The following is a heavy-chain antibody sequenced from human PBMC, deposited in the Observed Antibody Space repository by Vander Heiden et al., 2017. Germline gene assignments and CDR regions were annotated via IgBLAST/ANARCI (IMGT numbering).Heavy chain of an antibody. CDR2: ITGKRDGGTT. CDR3: LEQHYAETGGSSN. V-gene: IGHV3-49*05. Sequence: EVQLVASGGGLVRPGRSLRLSCPASGISFGDYAMSWFRQAPGKGLEWVGFITGKRDGGTTQYAASVKGRFTISRDDSKSIAYLQMNSLKTDDTGVYYCLEQHYAETGGSSNWGQGTLVTVSS. CDR1: GISFGDYA. J-gene: IGHJ4*02. D-gene: IGHD7-27*01.